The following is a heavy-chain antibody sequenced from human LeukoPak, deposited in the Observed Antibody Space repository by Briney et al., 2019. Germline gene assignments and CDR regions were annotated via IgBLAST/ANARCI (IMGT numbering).Heavy chain of an antibody. Sequence: GESLKISCKGSGYSFTSYWIGWVRQMPGKGLEWMGIIYPGDSDTRYSPSFQGQVTMSADTSISTAYLQWSSLKAPDTAMYYCAIRYSGTYSDYWGQGTLVTVSS. CDR3: AIRYSGTYSDY. CDR1: GYSFTSYW. J-gene: IGHJ4*02. V-gene: IGHV5-51*01. D-gene: IGHD1-26*01. CDR2: IYPGDSDT.